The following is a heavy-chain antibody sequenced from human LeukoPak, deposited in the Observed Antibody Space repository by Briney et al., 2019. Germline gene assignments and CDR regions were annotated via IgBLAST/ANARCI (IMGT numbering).Heavy chain of an antibody. CDR1: GFTFSSYA. CDR2: VSGSGAHT. Sequence: GGSLRLSCAASGFTFSSYAMTWVRQAPGKGLQWVSAVSGSGAHTYYADSVKGRFTISRDNSKNTLYLQMNSLRAEDTAVYYCARACGDCYSGPRDAFDIWGQGTMVTVSS. CDR3: ARACGDCYSGPRDAFDI. J-gene: IGHJ3*02. D-gene: IGHD2-21*02. V-gene: IGHV3-23*01.